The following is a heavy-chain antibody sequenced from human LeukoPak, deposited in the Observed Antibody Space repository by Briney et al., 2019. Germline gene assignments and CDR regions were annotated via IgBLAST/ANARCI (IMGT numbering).Heavy chain of an antibody. CDR2: IYSGGST. Sequence: GGSLRLSCAASGFTVSSHYMSWVRQAPGKGLEWVSVIYSGGSTYYADSVKGRFTISRDNSKNTLYLQMNSLRAEDTAVYYCARNRGYYYYYMDVWAKGTTVTVSS. CDR1: GFTVSSHY. CDR3: ARNRGYYYYYMDV. J-gene: IGHJ6*03. V-gene: IGHV3-66*01.